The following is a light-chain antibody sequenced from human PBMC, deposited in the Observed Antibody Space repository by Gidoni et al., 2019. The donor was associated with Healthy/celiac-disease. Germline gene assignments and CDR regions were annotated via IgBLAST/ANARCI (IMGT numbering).Light chain of an antibody. Sequence: QSALTQPRSVSGSPGQSVTISCTGTSSDVGGYNFLSWYQQYPGKAPKLMIYDVTKRPSGVPDRFSGSKSGNTASLTISGLQAEDEADYYCCSYAGSYTRVFGGGTKLTVL. V-gene: IGLV2-11*01. J-gene: IGLJ3*02. CDR3: CSYAGSYTRV. CDR1: SSDVGGYNF. CDR2: DVT.